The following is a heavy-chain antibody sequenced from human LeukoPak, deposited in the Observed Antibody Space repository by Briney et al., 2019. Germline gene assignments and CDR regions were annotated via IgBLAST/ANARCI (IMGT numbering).Heavy chain of an antibody. Sequence: ASVKVSCKASGYTFSGYYMHWVRQAPGQGLEWVGWINPNSGGTNYAQKFQGRVTMTRDTSISTAYMELSSLRSDDTAVYYCARTRGSHISMAYLDYWGQGTLVTVSS. CDR1: GYTFSGYY. D-gene: IGHD2/OR15-2a*01. V-gene: IGHV1-2*02. CDR3: ARTRGSHISMAYLDY. CDR2: INPNSGGT. J-gene: IGHJ4*02.